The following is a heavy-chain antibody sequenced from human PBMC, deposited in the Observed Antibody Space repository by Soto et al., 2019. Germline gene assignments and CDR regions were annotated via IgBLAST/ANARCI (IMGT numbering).Heavy chain of an antibody. V-gene: IGHV1-3*01. CDR3: ARDPDYGEGFDY. J-gene: IGHJ4*02. D-gene: IGHD4-17*01. CDR2: INAGNGNT. Sequence: ASVKVSCKASGYTFTSYAMHWVRQAPGQRLEWMGWINAGNGNTKYSQKFQGRVTITRDTSASTAYMELSSLRSEDTAVYYCARDPDYGEGFDYWGQGTLVTVSS. CDR1: GYTFTSYA.